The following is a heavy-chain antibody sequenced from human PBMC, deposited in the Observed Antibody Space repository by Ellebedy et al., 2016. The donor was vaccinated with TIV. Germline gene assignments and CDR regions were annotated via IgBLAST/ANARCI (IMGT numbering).Heavy chain of an antibody. CDR3: AREDRLAALHEAAAGTYFDY. D-gene: IGHD6-13*01. CDR2: TYYRSKWYI. CDR1: GDSVSSNSAA. V-gene: IGHV6-1*01. Sequence: MPSETLSLTCVISGDSVSSNSAAWNWIRQSPSRGLEWLGRTYYRSKWYIDSAVSVRSRITINPDTSKNQFSLQLNSVTPEDTAVYYCAREDRLAALHEAAAGTYFDYWGQGTLVTVSS. J-gene: IGHJ4*02.